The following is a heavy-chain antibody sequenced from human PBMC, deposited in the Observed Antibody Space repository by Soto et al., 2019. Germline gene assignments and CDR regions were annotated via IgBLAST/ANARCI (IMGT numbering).Heavy chain of an antibody. D-gene: IGHD1-26*01. CDR3: ARDRMGATTNSYYYYYYGMDI. CDR2: ISSSSSYI. V-gene: IGHV3-21*01. J-gene: IGHJ6*02. Sequence: GGSLRLSCAASGFTFSSYSMNWVRQAPGKGLEWVSSISSSSSYIYYADSVKGRFTISRDNAKNSLYLQMNSLRAEDTAVYYRARDRMGATTNSYYYYYYGMDIWGQGTTVTVSS. CDR1: GFTFSSYS.